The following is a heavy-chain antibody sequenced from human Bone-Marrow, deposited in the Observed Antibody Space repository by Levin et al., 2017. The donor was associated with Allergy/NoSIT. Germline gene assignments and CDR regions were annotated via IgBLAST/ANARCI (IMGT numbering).Heavy chain of an antibody. J-gene: IGHJ4*02. D-gene: IGHD2-2*02. CDR1: GFIFSNYA. CDR2: ISGSDGST. V-gene: IGHV3-23*01. CDR3: AKWPCSSTSCYTGGGGVFDY. Sequence: PGGSLRLSCAASGFIFSNYAMSWVRQAPGKGLEWVSAISGSDGSTYYADSVKGRFTISRDNSKNTLYLQMNSLRAEDTAVYCCAKWPCSSTSCYTGGGGVFDYWGQGTLVTVSS.